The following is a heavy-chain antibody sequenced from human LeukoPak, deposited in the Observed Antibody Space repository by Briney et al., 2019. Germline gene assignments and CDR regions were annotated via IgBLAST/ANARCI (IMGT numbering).Heavy chain of an antibody. V-gene: IGHV3-30*03. CDR2: ISYDGSNK. J-gene: IGHJ5*02. Sequence: PGGSLRLSCAVSGITLSNYGMSWAHQAPGKGLEWVAVISYDGSNKYYADSVKGRFTISRDNSKNTLYLQMNSLRAEDTAVYYCARLWSGGSWGQGTLVTVSS. CDR3: ARLWSGGS. D-gene: IGHD3-10*01. CDR1: GITLSNYG.